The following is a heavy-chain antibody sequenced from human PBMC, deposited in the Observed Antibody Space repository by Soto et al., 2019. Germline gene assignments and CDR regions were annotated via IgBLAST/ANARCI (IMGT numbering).Heavy chain of an antibody. CDR2: IWYDGSNK. D-gene: IGHD3-10*01. CDR1: GFTFSSYG. J-gene: IGHJ6*02. Sequence: GGSLRLSCAASGFTFSSYGMHWVRQAPGKGLEWVAVIWYDGSNKYYADSVKGRFTISRDNSKNTLYLQMNSLRAEDTAVYYCARDRRWFGETPTDYYYYGMDVWGQGTTVTVSS. V-gene: IGHV3-33*01. CDR3: ARDRRWFGETPTDYYYYGMDV.